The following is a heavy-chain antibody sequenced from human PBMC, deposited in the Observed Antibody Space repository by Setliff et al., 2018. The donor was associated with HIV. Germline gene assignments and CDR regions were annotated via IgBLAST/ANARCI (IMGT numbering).Heavy chain of an antibody. CDR2: IIPMFGTL. D-gene: IGHD4-17*01. V-gene: IGHV1-69*05. CDR3: ASYLPWGDYGDDAFDI. Sequence: ASVKVSCKVSGYTLAELSIHWVRQAPGKGLEWMGGIIPMFGTLNFAQKFQGRVTITTDESTSTAYMELNSLRSEDTAVYYCASYLPWGDYGDDAFDIWGQGTMVTVSS. CDR1: GYTLAELS. J-gene: IGHJ3*02.